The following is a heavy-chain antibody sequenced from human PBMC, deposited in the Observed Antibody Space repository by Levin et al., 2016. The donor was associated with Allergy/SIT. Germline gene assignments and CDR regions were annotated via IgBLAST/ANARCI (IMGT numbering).Heavy chain of an antibody. CDR2: ISYDGSNK. D-gene: IGHD3-10*01. CDR1: GFTFSSYA. Sequence: GGSLRLSCAASGFTFSSYAMHWVRQAPGKGLEWVAVISYDGSNKYYADSVKGRFTISRDNSKNTLYLQMNSLRAEDTAVYYCARGDYYGSGSYNYYYYGMDVWGQGTTVTVSS. CDR3: ARGDYYGSGSYNYYYYGMDV. V-gene: IGHV3-30*04. J-gene: IGHJ6*02.